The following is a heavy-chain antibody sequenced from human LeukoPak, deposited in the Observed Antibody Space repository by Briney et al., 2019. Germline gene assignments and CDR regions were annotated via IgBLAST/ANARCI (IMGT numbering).Heavy chain of an antibody. V-gene: IGHV3-48*03. CDR1: GFTFTSYE. CDR3: AREGRNWNDLDY. Sequence: GGSLRLSCAASGFTFTSYEMNWGRQAPGKGLEWVSYISSSGGTIHYADSVKGRFTISRDNAKNSLYLQMNSLRAEDTALYYCAREGRNWNDLDYWGQGTLVTVST. D-gene: IGHD1-20*01. J-gene: IGHJ4*02. CDR2: ISSSGGTI.